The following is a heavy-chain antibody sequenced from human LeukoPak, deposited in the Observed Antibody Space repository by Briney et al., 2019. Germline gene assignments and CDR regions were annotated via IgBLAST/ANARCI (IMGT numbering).Heavy chain of an antibody. CDR2: ISSIVTYT. J-gene: IGHJ4*02. CDR1: GFTFSAYG. Sequence: TGGSLRLSCAASGFTFSAYGIHWVRQAPGRGLEWVSSISSIVTYTAYADSVKGRFTISRDNAKNSLDLQMSSLRPEDTAVYYCASLGGGSGSSHNPLVDHWGQGTLVTVSS. V-gene: IGHV3-21*01. D-gene: IGHD3-10*01. CDR3: ASLGGGSGSSHNPLVDH.